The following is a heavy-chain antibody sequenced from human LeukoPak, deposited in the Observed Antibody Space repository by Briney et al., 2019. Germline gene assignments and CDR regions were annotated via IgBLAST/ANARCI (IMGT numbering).Heavy chain of an antibody. Sequence: LSQTLSLTCAISGDSFSRDSIAWNWIRQSPSRGLEWLGRTYYRSKWYNDYAVSVKSRITINPDTSKNQFSLQLNSVTPEDTAVYYCARGLGWPYFDYWGQGTLVTVSS. V-gene: IGHV6-1*01. CDR2: TYYRSKWYN. CDR3: ARGLGWPYFDY. J-gene: IGHJ4*02. CDR1: GDSFSRDSIA. D-gene: IGHD5-24*01.